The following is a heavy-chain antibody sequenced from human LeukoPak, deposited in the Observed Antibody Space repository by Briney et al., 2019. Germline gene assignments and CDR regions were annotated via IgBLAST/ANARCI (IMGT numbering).Heavy chain of an antibody. V-gene: IGHV4-31*03. Sequence: PSQTLSLTCTVSGGSIISGAYYWSWIRQHPGKGLEWIAYVHYSGSTYYNPPLKSRFTISVDTSQNQFSLKLRSVTAADTAVYYCAGDSGNSAFDYWGQGTLVTVSS. CDR3: AGDSGNSAFDY. CDR1: GGSIISGAYY. CDR2: VHYSGST. J-gene: IGHJ4*02. D-gene: IGHD4-23*01.